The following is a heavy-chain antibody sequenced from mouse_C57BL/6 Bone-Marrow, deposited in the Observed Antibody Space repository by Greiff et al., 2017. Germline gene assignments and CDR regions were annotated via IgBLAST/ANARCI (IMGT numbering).Heavy chain of an antibody. CDR3: ARSLYYSNYVYAMDY. Sequence: EVQLQQSGPELVKPGASVKIPCKASGYTFTDYNMDWVKQSHGKSLEWIGDINPNNGGTIYNQKFKGKATLTVDKSSSTAYMELRSLTSEDTAVYYCARSLYYSNYVYAMDYWGQGTSVTVSS. CDR2: INPNNGGT. CDR1: GYTFTDYN. V-gene: IGHV1-18*01. J-gene: IGHJ4*01. D-gene: IGHD2-5*01.